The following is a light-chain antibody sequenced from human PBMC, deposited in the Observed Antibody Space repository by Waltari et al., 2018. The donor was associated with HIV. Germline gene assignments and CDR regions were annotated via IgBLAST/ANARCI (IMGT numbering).Light chain of an antibody. Sequence: QSALTQPASVSGSPGPSNTISCTVTRSDVGGYNYVSWYQHNPGKAPKLLIYEVSTRPSGVSKRFSGSKSGNTASLTISGLQAEDEADYYCSSYTSSSTFFGGGTKLTVL. CDR3: SSYTSSSTF. CDR2: EVS. CDR1: RSDVGGYNY. V-gene: IGLV2-14*01. J-gene: IGLJ2*01.